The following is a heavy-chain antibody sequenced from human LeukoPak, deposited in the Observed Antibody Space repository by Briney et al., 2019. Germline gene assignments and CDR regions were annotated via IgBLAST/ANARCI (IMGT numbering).Heavy chain of an antibody. CDR3: ARSYCSSGSCHVDY. D-gene: IGHD2-15*01. CDR2: ISYDGNNK. Sequence: PGGSLKLSCATSGFIFSTSAIYWVRQAPGKGLEWVALISYDGNNKYHADSVKGRFTISRDNSKNTLYLQMNSLRAEDTAVYYCARSYCSSGSCHVDYWGQGTLVTVSS. V-gene: IGHV3-30*04. J-gene: IGHJ4*02. CDR1: GFIFSTSA.